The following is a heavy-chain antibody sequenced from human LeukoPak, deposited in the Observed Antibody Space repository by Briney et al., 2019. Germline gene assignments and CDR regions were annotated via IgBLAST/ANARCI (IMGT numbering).Heavy chain of an antibody. CDR1: GYTFTSYY. CDR2: INPSGGST. CDR3: ARGPYGSGTGRGWFDP. J-gene: IGHJ5*02. Sequence: ASVKVSCKASGYTFTSYYMHWVRQAPGQGLEWMGIINPSGGSTSYAQKFQGRVTMTRDTSTSTVYMELSSLRSEDTAVYYCARGPYGSGTGRGWFDPWGQGTLVTVSS. V-gene: IGHV1-46*01. D-gene: IGHD3-10*01.